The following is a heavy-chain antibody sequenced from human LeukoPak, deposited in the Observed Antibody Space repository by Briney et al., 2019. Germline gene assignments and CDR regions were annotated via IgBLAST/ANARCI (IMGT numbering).Heavy chain of an antibody. V-gene: IGHV3-53*01. D-gene: IGHD1-14*01. CDR3: ARGVEPLAANTLAY. Sequence: PGGSLRLSRAASGFTVITNDMTWVRQAPGKGLEWVSVLCDGNTKYADSVQGRFTISRDNSKNTLYLEMNSLSPDDTAVHYCARGVEPLAANTLAYWGQGTRVTVSS. J-gene: IGHJ4*02. CDR2: LCDGNT. CDR1: GFTVITND.